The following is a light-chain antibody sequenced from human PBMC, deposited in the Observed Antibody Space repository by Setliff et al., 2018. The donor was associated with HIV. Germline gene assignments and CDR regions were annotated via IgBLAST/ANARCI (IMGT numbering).Light chain of an antibody. CDR3: SSYTSSNTLV. CDR2: EVS. CDR1: SSDVGGYNS. V-gene: IGLV2-14*01. J-gene: IGLJ1*01. Sequence: QSALTQPASVSGSPGQSITISCTGTSSDVGGYNSVSWYQQHPGKAPKLMIYEVSNRPSGVSNRFSGSKSGNTASLTISGLQAEEEADYYCSSYTSSNTLVFGTGTKVTVL.